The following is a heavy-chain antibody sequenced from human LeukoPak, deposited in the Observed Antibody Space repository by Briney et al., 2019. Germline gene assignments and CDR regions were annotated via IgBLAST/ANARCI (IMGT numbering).Heavy chain of an antibody. V-gene: IGHV1-69*13. CDR2: IIPIFGAA. Sequence: AVKVSCKASGGTFSSYAISCVRQAPGQGLEWMGGIIPIFGAANYAQKFQGRVTITADESTSTAYVELRILRSEDTAVYYCARGLGGRFLEWLPTDYWGQGTLVTVSS. CDR1: GGTFSSYA. CDR3: ARGLGGRFLEWLPTDY. D-gene: IGHD3-3*01. J-gene: IGHJ4*02.